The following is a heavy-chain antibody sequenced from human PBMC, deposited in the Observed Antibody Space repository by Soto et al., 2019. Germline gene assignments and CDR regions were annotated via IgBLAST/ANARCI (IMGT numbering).Heavy chain of an antibody. D-gene: IGHD6-6*01. CDR1: GGSISSGGYS. Sequence: SETLSLTCAVSGGSISSGGYSWSWIRQPPGKGLEWIGYMYHSGSTYYDPSLKSRVTISIDRSKNQFSLKLSSVTAADTAVYYCARDRVAARHLNNWFDPWGQGTLVTVSS. CDR2: MYHSGST. V-gene: IGHV4-30-2*01. J-gene: IGHJ5*02. CDR3: ARDRVAARHLNNWFDP.